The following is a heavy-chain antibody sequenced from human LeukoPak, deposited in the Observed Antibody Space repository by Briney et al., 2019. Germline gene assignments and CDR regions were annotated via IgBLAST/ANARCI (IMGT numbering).Heavy chain of an antibody. V-gene: IGHV1-69*05. CDR1: GGTFSRYA. D-gene: IGHD5-24*01. J-gene: IGHJ2*01. CDR2: IIPIFGTA. CDR3: AIVEMATPFYWYFDL. Sequence: SVKVSCKASGGTFSRYAISWVRQAPVQGLEWMGGIIPIFGTANYAQKFQGRVTITTDESTTTAYMELSSLRSEDTAVYYCAIVEMATPFYWYFDLWGRGTLVTVSS.